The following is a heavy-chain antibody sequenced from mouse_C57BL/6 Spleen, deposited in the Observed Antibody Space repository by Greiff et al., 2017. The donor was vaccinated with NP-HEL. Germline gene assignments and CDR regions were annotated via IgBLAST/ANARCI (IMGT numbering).Heavy chain of an antibody. D-gene: IGHD2-3*01. CDR1: GYTFTSYN. CDR2: IYPGNGDT. J-gene: IGHJ4*01. CDR3: ARSYDGYSYYAMDY. V-gene: IGHV1-12*01. Sequence: LLQSGAELVRPGASVKMSCKASGYTFTSYNMHWVKQTPRQGLEWIGAIYPGNGDTSYHQKFKGKATLTVDKSSSTAYMQLSSLTSEDSAVYFCARSYDGYSYYAMDYWGQGTSVTVSS.